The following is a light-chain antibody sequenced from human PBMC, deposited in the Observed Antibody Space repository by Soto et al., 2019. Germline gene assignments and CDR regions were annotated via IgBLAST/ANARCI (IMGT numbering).Light chain of an antibody. CDR2: NNS. CDR3: QSYDSSLEVV. V-gene: IGLV1-40*01. Sequence: QSVLTQPPSVSGAPGQRVTISCTGSSSNIGAGYDVHWYQQLPGTAPKLLIYNNSNRPSGVPDRFSGSKSGTSASLAITGLRAEDEADYYCQSYDSSLEVVFGGGTQLTVL. CDR1: SSNIGAGYD. J-gene: IGLJ2*01.